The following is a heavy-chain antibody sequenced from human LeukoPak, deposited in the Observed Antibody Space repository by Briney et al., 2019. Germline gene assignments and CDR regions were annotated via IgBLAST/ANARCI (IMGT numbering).Heavy chain of an antibody. J-gene: IGHJ4*02. CDR2: IKNKADSYAT. Sequence: GRSLRPSWAVSGFTVSESFIHWVRQASGEWLEWVGRIKNKADSYATTYAASVKGRFTISRDDSKNTAYLQMNSLKTEDTAVYFCSRHGAGWEGRDYWSQGTLVTVSS. CDR1: GFTVSESF. CDR3: SRHGAGWEGRDY. D-gene: IGHD1-26*01. V-gene: IGHV3-73*01.